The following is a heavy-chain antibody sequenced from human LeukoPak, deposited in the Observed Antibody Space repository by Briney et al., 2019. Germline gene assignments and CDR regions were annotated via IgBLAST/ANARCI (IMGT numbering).Heavy chain of an antibody. V-gene: IGHV3-21*01. J-gene: IGHJ6*03. CDR3: ARDGRSRGNYMDV. D-gene: IGHD3-16*01. CDR1: GFTFSSYS. CDR2: ISSSSSYI. Sequence: GGSLRLSCAASGFTFSSYSMSWVRQAPGKGLEWVSSISSSSSYIYYADSVKGRFTISRDNAKDSLYLQMNSLRAEDTAVYYCARDGRSRGNYMDVWGKGTTVTVSS.